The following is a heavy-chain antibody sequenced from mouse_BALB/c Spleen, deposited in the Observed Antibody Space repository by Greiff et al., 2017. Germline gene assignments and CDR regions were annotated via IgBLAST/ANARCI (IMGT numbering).Heavy chain of an antibody. D-gene: IGHD2-14*01. CDR1: GFTFSDFY. J-gene: IGHJ3*01. Sequence: EVKVVESGGGLVQPGGSLRLSCATSGFTFSDFYMEWVRQPPGKRLEWIAASRNKANDYTTEYSASVKGRFIVSRDTSQSILYLQMNALRAEDTAIYYCARDAFHRYDEGAWFAYWGQGTLVTVSA. V-gene: IGHV7-1*02. CDR2: SRNKANDYTT. CDR3: ARDAFHRYDEGAWFAY.